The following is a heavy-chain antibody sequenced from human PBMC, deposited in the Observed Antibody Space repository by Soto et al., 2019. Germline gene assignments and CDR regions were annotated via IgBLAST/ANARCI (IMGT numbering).Heavy chain of an antibody. D-gene: IGHD3-22*01. CDR3: ARGTFDSSENYFAGWFDP. CDR2: IVPNNGGT. J-gene: IGHJ5*02. V-gene: IGHV1-2*02. CDR1: GYSFSDYY. Sequence: QVQLEQSGAEVKKPGASVRVSCKASGYSFSDYYIHWVRQAPGQGLEWMGWIVPNNGGTKYAQKFQDRVTMTRDTSITTAYMELSRLRSDDTAVYYCARGTFDSSENYFAGWFDPWGQGTLVTVSS.